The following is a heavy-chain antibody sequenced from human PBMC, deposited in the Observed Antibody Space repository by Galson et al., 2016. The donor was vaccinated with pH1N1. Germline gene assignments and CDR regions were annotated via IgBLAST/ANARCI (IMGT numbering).Heavy chain of an antibody. V-gene: IGHV3-53*01. Sequence: SLRLSCAASGFSVSSHYMNWVRQAPGRGLEWVSVIYTGGRTDYADSVKGRFTISRDSSKNTLFLQMNSLRVEDTAVYYFARERRNYPDHAFYVWCQGTLVTVSS. CDR3: ARERRNYPDHAFYV. D-gene: IGHD1-7*01. CDR1: GFSVSSHY. CDR2: IYTGGRT. J-gene: IGHJ3*01.